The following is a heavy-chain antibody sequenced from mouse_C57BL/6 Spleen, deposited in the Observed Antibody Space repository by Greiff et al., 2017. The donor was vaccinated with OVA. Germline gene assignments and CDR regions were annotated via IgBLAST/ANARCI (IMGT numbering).Heavy chain of an antibody. CDR1: GYTFTSYW. CDR2: IDPNSGGT. Sequence: VQLQQPGAELVKPGASVKLSCKASGYTFTSYWMHWVKQRPGRGLEWMGRIDPNSGGTKYNEKFKSKATLTVDKHSGTAYMQLSSLTSEDSAVYYCARGGLGYSNYPWVWGTGTTVTVSS. CDR3: ARGGLGYSNYPWV. J-gene: IGHJ1*03. V-gene: IGHV1-72*01. D-gene: IGHD2-5*01.